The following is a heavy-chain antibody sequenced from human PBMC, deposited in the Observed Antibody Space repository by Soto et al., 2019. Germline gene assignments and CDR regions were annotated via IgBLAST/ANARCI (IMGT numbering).Heavy chain of an antibody. D-gene: IGHD5-12*01. CDR2: INPSGGST. J-gene: IGHJ4*02. CDR3: AREEGYDFDY. V-gene: IGHV1-46*01. CDR1: GYSFTDYK. Sequence: GASVKVSCKTSGYSFTDYKLHWVRQAPGQGLEWMGIINPSGGSTSYAQKFQGRVTMTRDTSTSTVYMELSSLRSEDTAVYYCAREEGYDFDYWGQGTLVTVSS.